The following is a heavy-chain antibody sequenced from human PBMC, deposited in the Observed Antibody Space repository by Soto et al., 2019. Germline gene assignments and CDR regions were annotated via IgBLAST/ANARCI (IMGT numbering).Heavy chain of an antibody. D-gene: IGHD2-2*01. J-gene: IGHJ4*02. Sequence: GGSLRFPFAASGLTFTSYRMNWGRQAPGKGLGWGLSITSISSYIYYADSVRGRFTSSRDNAKNSLYLQMNRLRAGDTAVDSCVRALECTSTSCPFDYWGQGTMVTVSS. V-gene: IGHV3-21*01. CDR1: GLTFTSYR. CDR3: VRALECTSTSCPFDY. CDR2: ITSISSYI.